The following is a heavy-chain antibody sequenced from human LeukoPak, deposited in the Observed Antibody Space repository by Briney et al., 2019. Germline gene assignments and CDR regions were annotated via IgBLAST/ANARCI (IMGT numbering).Heavy chain of an antibody. Sequence: GGSLRLSCAASGFTISTYWMSWVRQAPGKGLEWVANIKQDGSGKYYVDSVKGRFTISRDNAKNSLYLQMNSLRAEDTAVYYCARDRVTGYYYSGMDVWGQGTTVTVSS. CDR1: GFTISTYW. V-gene: IGHV3-7*01. D-gene: IGHD2-21*02. CDR3: ARDRVTGYYYSGMDV. CDR2: IKQDGSGK. J-gene: IGHJ6*02.